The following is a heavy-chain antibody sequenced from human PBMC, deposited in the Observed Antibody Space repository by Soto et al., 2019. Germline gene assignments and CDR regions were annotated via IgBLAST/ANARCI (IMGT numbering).Heavy chain of an antibody. CDR2: IYYSGST. CDR3: ARESVLLWFGGGEYYFDY. V-gene: IGHV4-30-4*01. Sequence: QVQLQESGPGLVKPSQTLSLTCTVSGGSISSGDYYWSWIRQPPGKGLEWIGYIYYSGSTYYNPSLKRRVTISVDTSKNQFSLKLSSVTAADTAVYYCARESVLLWFGGGEYYFDYWGQGTLVTVSS. D-gene: IGHD3-10*01. J-gene: IGHJ4*02. CDR1: GGSISSGDYY.